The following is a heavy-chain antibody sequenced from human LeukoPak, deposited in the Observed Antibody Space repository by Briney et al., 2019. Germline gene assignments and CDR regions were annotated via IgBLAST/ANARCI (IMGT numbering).Heavy chain of an antibody. CDR1: GFTFSSYA. J-gene: IGHJ4*02. V-gene: IGHV3-30*04. CDR3: ARDGHYYDSSGYYSLDY. Sequence: GRSLRLSCAASGFTFSSYAMHWVRQAPGKGLEWVAVISYDGSNKYYADSVKGRFTISRDNSKNTLYLQMNSLRAEDTAVYYCARDGHYYDSSGYYSLDYWGQGTLVTVFS. CDR2: ISYDGSNK. D-gene: IGHD3-22*01.